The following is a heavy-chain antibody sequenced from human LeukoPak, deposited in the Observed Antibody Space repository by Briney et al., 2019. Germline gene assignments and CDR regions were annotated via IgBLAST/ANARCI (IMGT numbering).Heavy chain of an antibody. J-gene: IGHJ4*02. CDR3: ARAYCSSTSCYRAFDY. CDR1: GYTFTGYY. CDR2: INPNSGGT. V-gene: IGHV1-2*06. D-gene: IGHD2-2*01. Sequence: ASVKVSCKASGYTFTGYYMHWVRQAPGQGLEWMGRINPNSGGTNYAQKFQGRVTMTRDTSISTAYMELSRLRSDDTAVYYCARAYCSSTSCYRAFDYWGQGTLVTVSS.